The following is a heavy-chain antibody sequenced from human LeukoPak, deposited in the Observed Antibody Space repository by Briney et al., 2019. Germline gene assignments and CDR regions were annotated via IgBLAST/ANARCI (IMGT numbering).Heavy chain of an antibody. CDR2: ITGTGAYT. CDR3: AKRSSTSSGYFDL. Sequence: STSSYYWGWVRQAPGKGLEWVSAITGTGAYTNYADSVKGRFTISRDNSKNTMYLQMNSLRAEDTAIYYCAKRSSTSSGYFDLWGWGTLVTVSS. CDR1: STSSYY. V-gene: IGHV3-23*01. D-gene: IGHD3-22*01. J-gene: IGHJ4*02.